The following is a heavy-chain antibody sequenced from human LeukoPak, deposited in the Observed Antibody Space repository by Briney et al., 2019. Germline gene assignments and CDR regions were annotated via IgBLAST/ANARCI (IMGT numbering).Heavy chain of an antibody. CDR3: ARDPLTLYDYYMDV. V-gene: IGHV3-11*04. D-gene: IGHD3-9*01. CDR1: GFTFSDYY. Sequence: GGSLRLSCAASGFTFSDYYMSWIRQAPGKGLEWISYISTSGSTIYYADSVKGRFTISRDNAKNSLYLEVNSLRAEDTAVYYCARDPLTLYDYYMDVWGKGTTVTVSS. J-gene: IGHJ6*03. CDR2: ISTSGSTI.